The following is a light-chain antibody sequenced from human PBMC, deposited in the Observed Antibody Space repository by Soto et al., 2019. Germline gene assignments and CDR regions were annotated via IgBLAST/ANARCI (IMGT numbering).Light chain of an antibody. J-gene: IGKJ1*01. CDR2: GAS. CDR1: QSVSSS. Sequence: EVVMTQSPATLSLSPGERATLSCRASQSVSSSLAWYQQKPGQAPRLLIYGASTRAAGIPDRFSGSGSETEFTLTNSSLQAEDFAIYYWQPDNNWWTFGQGTKVEIK. CDR3: QPDNNWWT. V-gene: IGKV3-15*01.